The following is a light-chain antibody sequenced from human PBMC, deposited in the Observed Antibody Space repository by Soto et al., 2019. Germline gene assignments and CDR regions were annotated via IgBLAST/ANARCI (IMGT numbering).Light chain of an antibody. Sequence: EIAFTHSPCTLSLSPVERATLSFMASLPVTNNYLAWYQQMSGQAPRLIIYDASSRATGIPDRFSASGSGTVFTLTISRLEPEDFAVYFCHEYSSSPPKFGQGTKVDIK. CDR1: LPVTNNY. CDR3: HEYSSSPPK. J-gene: IGKJ1*01. CDR2: DAS. V-gene: IGKV3-20*01.